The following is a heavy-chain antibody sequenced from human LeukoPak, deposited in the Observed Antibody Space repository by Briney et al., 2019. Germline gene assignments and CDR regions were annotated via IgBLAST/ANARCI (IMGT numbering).Heavy chain of an antibody. V-gene: IGHV4-4*02. CDR1: GGSISSSNW. J-gene: IGHJ4*02. D-gene: IGHD2-15*01. CDR2: IYHSGST. Sequence: SETLSLTCAVSGGSISSSNWWSWVRQPPGKGLEWIGEIYHSGSTNYNPPLKSRVTISVDKSKNQFSLKLSSVTAADTAVYYCARRVHCSGGSCYLDYWGQGTLVTVSS. CDR3: ARRVHCSGGSCYLDY.